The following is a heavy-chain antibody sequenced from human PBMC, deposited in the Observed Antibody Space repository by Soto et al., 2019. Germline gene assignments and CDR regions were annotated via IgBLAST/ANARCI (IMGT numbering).Heavy chain of an antibody. CDR1: GFTFDDYA. Sequence: RRLSCAASGFTFDDYAMHWVRQAPGKGLEWVSGISWNSGSIGYADSVKGRFTISRDNAKNSLYLQMNSLRAEDTALYYCARYREDAFDIWGQGTMVTVSS. CDR2: ISWNSGSI. J-gene: IGHJ3*02. CDR3: ARYREDAFDI. V-gene: IGHV3-9*01. D-gene: IGHD2-2*02.